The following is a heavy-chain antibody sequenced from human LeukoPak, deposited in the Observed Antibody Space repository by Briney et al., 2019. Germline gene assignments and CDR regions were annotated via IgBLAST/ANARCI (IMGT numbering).Heavy chain of an antibody. J-gene: IGHJ4*02. D-gene: IGHD3-10*01. CDR2: IRRKANNYAT. V-gene: IGHV3-73*01. Sequence: PGGSLRLSCAASGFIFSGSAIHWLRQASGKGLEGVGRIRRKANNYATAYAASVKGRFTISRDDSKNTAYLQMDSLKTEDTAVYYCTADRGFGELLSPLDYWGQGTLVTVSS. CDR1: GFIFSGSA. CDR3: TADRGFGELLSPLDY.